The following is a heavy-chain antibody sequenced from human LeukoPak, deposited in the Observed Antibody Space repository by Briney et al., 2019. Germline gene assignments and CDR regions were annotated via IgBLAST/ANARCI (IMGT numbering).Heavy chain of an antibody. J-gene: IGHJ5*02. CDR3: ARGIYSNYDWFDP. D-gene: IGHD4-11*01. Sequence: SESLSLTCAVYGASFNDYYWTCIRQPPGKGLEWIGEINHSGITRYKPSLKSRVTISVDTSKNQFSLNLISVTAADTAVYYCARGIYSNYDWFDPWGQGTLVTVSS. V-gene: IGHV4-34*01. CDR1: GASFNDYY. CDR2: INHSGIT.